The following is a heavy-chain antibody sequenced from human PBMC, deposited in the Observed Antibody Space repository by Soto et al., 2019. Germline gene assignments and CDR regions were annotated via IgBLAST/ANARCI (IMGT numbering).Heavy chain of an antibody. CDR2: INPSGGST. CDR3: ARDRSRITIFGVVIHGYYYGMDV. J-gene: IGHJ6*02. D-gene: IGHD3-3*01. CDR1: GYTFTSYY. Sequence: ASVKVSCKASGYTFTSYYMHWVRQAPGQGLEWMGIINPSGGSTSYAQKFQGRVTMTRDTSTSTVYMELSSLRSEDTAVYYCARDRSRITIFGVVIHGYYYGMDVWGQGTTVTVSS. V-gene: IGHV1-46*01.